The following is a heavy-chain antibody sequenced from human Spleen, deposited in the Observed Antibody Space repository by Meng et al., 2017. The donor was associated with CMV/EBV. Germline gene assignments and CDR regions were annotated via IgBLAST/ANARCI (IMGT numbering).Heavy chain of an antibody. CDR3: AKDPGDWSGPFDS. V-gene: IGHV3-23*01. D-gene: IGHD3-3*01. J-gene: IGHJ4*02. CDR2: ISGGGGST. Sequence: GESLKISCTASGFSFTSYAMSWVRQAPGKGLQRVSTISGGGGSTYYAGSVKGRFTISRDNSKNTLLLQMNSLRVEDTAIYYCAKDPGDWSGPFDSWGQGTLVTVSS. CDR1: GFSFTSYA.